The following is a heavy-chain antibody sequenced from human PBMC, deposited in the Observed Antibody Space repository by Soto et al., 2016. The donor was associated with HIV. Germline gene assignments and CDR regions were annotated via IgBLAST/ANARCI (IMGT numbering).Heavy chain of an antibody. V-gene: IGHV3-49*04. CDR1: GFNFIDYA. J-gene: IGHJ4*02. D-gene: IGHD1-7*01. CDR3: RSGSTENVAHDY. Sequence: EVQLVESGGGLVQPGRSLRLSCKTSGFNFIDYAMTWVRQASGKGLQWVGFIRSKAYSGTTEYAASVKGRFIISRNDSEGIAYLQMNSLEIEDTAVYFCRSGSTENVAHDYWGQGPWSPSPQ. CDR2: IRSKAYSGTT.